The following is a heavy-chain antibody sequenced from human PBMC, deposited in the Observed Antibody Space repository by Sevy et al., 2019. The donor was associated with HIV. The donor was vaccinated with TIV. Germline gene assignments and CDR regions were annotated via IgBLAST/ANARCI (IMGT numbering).Heavy chain of an antibody. V-gene: IGHV3-7*03. D-gene: IGHD3-22*01. CDR1: GFSFSSYW. CDR2: IKQDESEK. J-gene: IGHJ4*02. Sequence: GGSLRLSCAASGFSFSSYWMHWVRQAPGKGLEWVANIKQDESEKYYAAHLKGRFTISRDNAKNSVYLQMNSLRPEDTAIYYCARGNSGSFDYWGQGTLVTVSS. CDR3: ARGNSGSFDY.